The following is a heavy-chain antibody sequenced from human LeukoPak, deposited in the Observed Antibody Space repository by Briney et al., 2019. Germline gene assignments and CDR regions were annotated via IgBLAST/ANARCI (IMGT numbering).Heavy chain of an antibody. CDR1: GFTFSSYW. CDR2: INSDGSST. Sequence: GGSLRLSCAASGFTFSSYWMHWVRHAPGKGLVWVSRINSDGSSTIYADSVKGRFTISRDNAKNTLYLQMNSLRAEDTAVYYCAREHGDYAYYYYYYMDVWGKGTTVTVSS. CDR3: AREHGDYAYYYYYYMDV. J-gene: IGHJ6*03. D-gene: IGHD4-17*01. V-gene: IGHV3-74*01.